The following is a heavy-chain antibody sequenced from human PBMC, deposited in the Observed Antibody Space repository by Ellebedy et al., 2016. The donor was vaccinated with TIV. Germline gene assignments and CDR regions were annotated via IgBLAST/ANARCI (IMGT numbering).Heavy chain of an antibody. V-gene: IGHV3-7*03. CDR2: INLYGGGK. CDR3: ARDIVVRDVHHFDK. CDR1: GFTFSSYW. J-gene: IGHJ4*02. D-gene: IGHD1-26*01. Sequence: PGGSLRLSCAASGFTFSSYWMSWVRQPPGRGLEWVANINLYGGGKDYVDSVKGRFTISRDNAKNSLYLQMNSLRAEDTAIYYCARDIVVRDVHHFDKWGQGTLVTVSS.